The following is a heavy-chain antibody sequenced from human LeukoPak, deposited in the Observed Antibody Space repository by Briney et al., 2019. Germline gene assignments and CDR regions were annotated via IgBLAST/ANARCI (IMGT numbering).Heavy chain of an antibody. CDR2: ISSSSSYI. CDR1: GFTFSSYS. Sequence: PGGSLRLSCAASGFTFSSYSMNWVRRAPGKGLEWVSSISSSSSYIYYADSVKGRFTISRDNAKNSLYLQMNSLRAEDTAVYYCARAPRQLGYCSGGSCYLFDYWGQGTLVTVSS. D-gene: IGHD2-15*01. V-gene: IGHV3-21*01. CDR3: ARAPRQLGYCSGGSCYLFDY. J-gene: IGHJ4*02.